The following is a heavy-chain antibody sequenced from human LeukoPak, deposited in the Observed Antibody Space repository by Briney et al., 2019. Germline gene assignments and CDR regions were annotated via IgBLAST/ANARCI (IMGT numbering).Heavy chain of an antibody. CDR3: AKDQVLGSYGYDPFDY. D-gene: IGHD5-18*01. V-gene: IGHV3-30*02. CDR1: GFTFSSYG. J-gene: IGHJ4*02. CDR2: IRYDGSNK. Sequence: PGGSLRLSCAASGFTFSSYGMHWVRQAPGKGLEWVAFIRYDGSNKYYADSVKGRFTISRDNSKNTLYLQMNSLRAEDTAVYYCAKDQVLGSYGYDPFDYWGQGTLVTVSS.